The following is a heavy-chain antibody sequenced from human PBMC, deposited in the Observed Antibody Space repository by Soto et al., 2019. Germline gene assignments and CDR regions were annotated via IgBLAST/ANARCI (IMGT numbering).Heavy chain of an antibody. V-gene: IGHV1-46*01. J-gene: IGHJ3*02. CDR3: ARVTIAARPSDAFDI. CDR1: GYTFTSYY. CDR2: INPSGGST. Sequence: AASVKVSCKASGYTFTSYYMHWLRQAPGQGLEWMGIINPSGGSTSYAQKFQGRVTMTRDTSTSTVYMELSSLRSEDTAVYYCARVTIAARPSDAFDIWGQGTMVTVSS. D-gene: IGHD6-6*01.